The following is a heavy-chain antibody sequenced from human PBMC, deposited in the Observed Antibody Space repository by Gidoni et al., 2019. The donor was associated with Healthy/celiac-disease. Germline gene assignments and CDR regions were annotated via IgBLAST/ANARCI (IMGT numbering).Heavy chain of an antibody. D-gene: IGHD3-3*01. CDR2: IYYSGST. CDR1: GGSNSSYY. CDR3: ARLANPQPFGDV. J-gene: IGHJ6*02. V-gene: IGHV4-59*08. Sequence: QVQLQESGPGLVKPSETLSLTCTVSGGSNSSYYWSWIRQPPGKGLEWIGYIYYSGSTNYNPSLKSRVTISVDTSKNQFSLKLSSVTAADTAVYYCARLANPQPFGDVWGQGTTVTVSS.